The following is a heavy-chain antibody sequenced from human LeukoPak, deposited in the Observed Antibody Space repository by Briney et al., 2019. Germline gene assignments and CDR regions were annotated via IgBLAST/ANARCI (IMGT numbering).Heavy chain of an antibody. V-gene: IGHV4-34*01. J-gene: IGHJ4*02. D-gene: IGHD3-22*01. CDR3: ARGRRTYYDSSGYYHLDY. Sequence: SETLSLTCAVYGGSFSGYYWSWIRQPPGKGLEWIGEIHHSGSTNYNPSLKSRVTISVDTSKNQFSLKLSSVTAADTAVYYCARGRRTYYDSSGYYHLDYWGQGTLVTVSS. CDR2: IHHSGST. CDR1: GGSFSGYY.